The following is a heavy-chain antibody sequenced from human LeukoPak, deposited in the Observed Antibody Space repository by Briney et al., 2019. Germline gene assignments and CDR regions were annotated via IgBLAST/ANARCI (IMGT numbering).Heavy chain of an antibody. CDR3: ARDRVGGWAFDI. CDR1: GFTVSSNY. CDR2: ISENGGRT. J-gene: IGHJ3*02. Sequence: PGGSLRLSCAASGFTVSSNYMSWVRQAPGKGLEYVSAISENGGRTYYANSVKGRFTNSRDNSKNTLYLQMDSLRAEDMAVYYCARDRVGGWAFDIWGQGTMVTVSS. D-gene: IGHD3-16*01. V-gene: IGHV3-64*01.